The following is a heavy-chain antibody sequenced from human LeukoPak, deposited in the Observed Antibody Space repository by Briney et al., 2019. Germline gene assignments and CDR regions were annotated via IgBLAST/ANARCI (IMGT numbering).Heavy chain of an antibody. Sequence: SETLSLTCTVSGGSISSYHWSWIRQPPGKGLEWIGYIYYSGSTNYNPSLKSRVTISVDTSKNQFSLKLSSVTAADTAVYYCARASSDYYYYYYMDVWGKGTTVTVSS. CDR2: IYYSGST. D-gene: IGHD1-26*01. V-gene: IGHV4-59*01. CDR1: GGSISSYH. J-gene: IGHJ6*03. CDR3: ARASSDYYYYYYMDV.